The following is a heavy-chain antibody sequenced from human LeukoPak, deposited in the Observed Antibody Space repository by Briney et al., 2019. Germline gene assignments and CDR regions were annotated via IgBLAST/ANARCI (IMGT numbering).Heavy chain of an antibody. CDR2: ISGSGGST. J-gene: IGHJ4*02. CDR1: GFTFSSYA. V-gene: IGHV3-23*01. Sequence: GGSLRLSCAASGFTFSSYAMSWVRQAPGKGLEWVSAISGSGGSTYYADSVKGRFTISRDNAKNSLYLQMNSLRAEDTAVYYCAREYDFWSGYYSGVGPFDYWGQGTLVTVSS. D-gene: IGHD3-3*01. CDR3: AREYDFWSGYYSGVGPFDY.